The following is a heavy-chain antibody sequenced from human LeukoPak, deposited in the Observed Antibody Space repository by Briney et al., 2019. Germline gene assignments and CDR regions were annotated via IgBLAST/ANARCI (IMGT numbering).Heavy chain of an antibody. V-gene: IGHV4-4*02. J-gene: IGHJ4*02. D-gene: IGHD6-19*01. CDR1: GGSISSSNW. CDR2: IYHSGST. Sequence: SETLSLTCAVSGGSISSSNWWSWVRQPPGKGLEWIGEIYHSGSTNYNPSLNSRVTISVDKSKNQFSLKLSSVAAADTAVYYCARAAFGSGWYAGVDYWGQGTLVTVSS. CDR3: ARAAFGSGWYAGVDY.